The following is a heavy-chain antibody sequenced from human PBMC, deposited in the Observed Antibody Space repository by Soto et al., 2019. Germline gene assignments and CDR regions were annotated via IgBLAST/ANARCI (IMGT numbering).Heavy chain of an antibody. Sequence: GGSLRLSCAASGFTFSSYGMHWVRQAPGKGLEWVAVISYDGSNKYYADSVKGRFTISRDNSKNTLYLQMNSQRAEDTAVYYCETGTSEKRGYYFDYWGQGTLVTVSS. D-gene: IGHD1-7*01. V-gene: IGHV3-30*03. CDR2: ISYDGSNK. J-gene: IGHJ4*02. CDR1: GFTFSSYG. CDR3: ETGTSEKRGYYFDY.